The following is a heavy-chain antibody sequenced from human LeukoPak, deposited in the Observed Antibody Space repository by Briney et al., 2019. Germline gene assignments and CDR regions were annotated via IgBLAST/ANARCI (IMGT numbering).Heavy chain of an antibody. CDR3: ARSRGSSYGLFDP. CDR1: GGSIRSGSYY. J-gene: IGHJ5*02. CDR2: IYTSGST. D-gene: IGHD5-18*01. Sequence: SETLSLTCTVSGGSIRSGSYYWSWIRQPAGKGLEWIGRIYTSGSTNYSPSLKSRVTISVDTSKNQFSLKLSSVTAADTAVYYCARSRGSSYGLFDPWGQGTLVTVSS. V-gene: IGHV4-61*02.